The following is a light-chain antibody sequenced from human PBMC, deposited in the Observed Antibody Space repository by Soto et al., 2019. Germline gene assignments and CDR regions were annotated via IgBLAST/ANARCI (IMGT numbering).Light chain of an antibody. Sequence: SYELTQPPSVSVAPGKTARIPCGGNDIGTTSVHWYQQKAGQAPVLVIYYDSDRPSGIPERFSGSNSGNTATLTISRVEAGDEADYYCQVWDGSSDSWVFGGGTKVTVL. J-gene: IGLJ3*02. CDR2: YDS. V-gene: IGLV3-21*04. CDR3: QVWDGSSDSWV. CDR1: DIGTTS.